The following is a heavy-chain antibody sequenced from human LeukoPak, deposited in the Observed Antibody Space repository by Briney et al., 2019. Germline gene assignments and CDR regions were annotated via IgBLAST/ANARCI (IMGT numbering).Heavy chain of an antibody. CDR1: GDSISSYY. CDR2: IYYSGST. CDR3: ARVNYYDSSGTDY. D-gene: IGHD3-22*01. Sequence: HPSETLSPTCTVSGDSISSYYWSWIRQPPGKGLEWIGYIYYSGSTNYNPSLKSRVTISVDTSKNQFSLRLSSVTAADTAVYYCARVNYYDSSGTDYWGQGTLVTVSS. J-gene: IGHJ4*02. V-gene: IGHV4-59*01.